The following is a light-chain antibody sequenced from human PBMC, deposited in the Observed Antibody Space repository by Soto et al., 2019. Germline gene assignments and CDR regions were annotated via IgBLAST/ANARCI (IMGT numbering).Light chain of an antibody. CDR2: AAS. Sequence: DIPLTQSPSFLSASVGDRVTITCRASQGISSSLAWYQQKPGKAPKLLIYAASTLQSGVPSSFSGSGSGTEFTLTISSLQPEDFATYYCQQLNSFPYTFGQGTKLEIK. V-gene: IGKV1-9*01. J-gene: IGKJ2*01. CDR1: QGISSS. CDR3: QQLNSFPYT.